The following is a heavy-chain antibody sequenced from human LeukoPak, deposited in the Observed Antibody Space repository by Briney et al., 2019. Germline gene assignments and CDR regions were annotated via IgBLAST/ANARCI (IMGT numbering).Heavy chain of an antibody. J-gene: IGHJ3*02. CDR1: GYSFTSYW. CDR3: ARCSGGSCYPNDAFDI. Sequence: GESLKISCKGSGYSFTSYWIGWVRQMPGKGLEWMGIIYPGDSDTRYSPSFQGQVTISADKSISTAYLQWSSLKASDTAMYYCARCSGGSCYPNDAFDIWGQRTMVTVSS. CDR2: IYPGDSDT. V-gene: IGHV5-51*01. D-gene: IGHD2-15*01.